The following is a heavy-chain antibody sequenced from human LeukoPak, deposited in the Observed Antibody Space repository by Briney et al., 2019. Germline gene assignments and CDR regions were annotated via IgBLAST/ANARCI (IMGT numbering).Heavy chain of an antibody. V-gene: IGHV3-64*01. D-gene: IGHD3-10*01. CDR1: GFTFSSYA. Sequence: PGGSLRLSCAASGFTFSSYAMHWVRQAPGKGLEYVSAISSNGGSTYYANSVKGRFTISRDNSKNTLYLQMGSLRAEDMAVYYCAREGVLPWAFDIWGQGTMVTVSS. CDR2: ISSNGGST. J-gene: IGHJ3*02. CDR3: AREGVLPWAFDI.